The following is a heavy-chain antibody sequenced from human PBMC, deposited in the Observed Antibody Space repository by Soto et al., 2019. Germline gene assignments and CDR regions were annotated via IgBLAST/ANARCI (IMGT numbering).Heavy chain of an antibody. D-gene: IGHD6-6*01. V-gene: IGHV4-34*01. CDR3: ARRTIAARRQHLKNYFDY. CDR1: GGSFSGYY. CDR2: INHSGST. J-gene: IGHJ4*02. Sequence: PSETLSLTCAVYGGSFSGYYWSWIRQPPGKGLEWIGEINHSGSTNYNPSLKSRVTISVDTSKNQFSLKLSSVTAADTAVYYCARRTIAARRQHLKNYFDYWGQGTLVTVSS.